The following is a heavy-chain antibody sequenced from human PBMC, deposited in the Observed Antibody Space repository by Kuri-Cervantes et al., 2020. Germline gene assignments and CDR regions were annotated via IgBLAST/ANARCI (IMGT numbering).Heavy chain of an antibody. V-gene: IGHV3-30*02. CDR1: GFTFNNYG. Sequence: GGSLRLSCAASGFTFNNYGMNWVRQAPGKGLEWVAFIRYDGRNEYYGDTVKGRFTISRDNSKNTLYLQMNSLRAEDTAVYYCAKDHWTTANYHDAFDIWGQGTMVTVSS. CDR2: IRYDGRNE. J-gene: IGHJ3*02. D-gene: IGHD4-17*01. CDR3: AKDHWTTANYHDAFDI.